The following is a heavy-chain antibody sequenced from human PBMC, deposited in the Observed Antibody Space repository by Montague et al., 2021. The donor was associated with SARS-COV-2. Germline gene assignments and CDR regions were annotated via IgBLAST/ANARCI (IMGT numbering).Heavy chain of an antibody. J-gene: IGHJ5*02. CDR1: GFTFSSYW. CDR3: ARDIAVVTFDP. D-gene: IGHD6-19*01. V-gene: IGHV3-74*01. Sequence: SLRLSCAASGFTFSSYWMHWVRQAPGKGLVWDSRINSDGRGTSYADSVKGRFTISRDNAKNTVYLQMSSLRAEDTAVYYCARDIAVVTFDPWGQGTLVTVSS. CDR2: INSDGRGT.